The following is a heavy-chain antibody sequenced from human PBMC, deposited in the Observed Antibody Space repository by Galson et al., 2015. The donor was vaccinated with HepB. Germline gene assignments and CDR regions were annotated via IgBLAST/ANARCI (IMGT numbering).Heavy chain of an antibody. Sequence: CAISGDSVSSNSAAWNWIRQSPSRGFEGLGRTYYRSKWYNDYAVSVKSRITINPDTSKNQFSLQLNSVTPEDTAVYYCARVGYSSSRGGLAFDIWGQGTMVTVSS. V-gene: IGHV6-1*01. D-gene: IGHD6-13*01. CDR2: TYYRSKWYN. CDR3: ARVGYSSSRGGLAFDI. CDR1: GDSVSSNSAA. J-gene: IGHJ3*02.